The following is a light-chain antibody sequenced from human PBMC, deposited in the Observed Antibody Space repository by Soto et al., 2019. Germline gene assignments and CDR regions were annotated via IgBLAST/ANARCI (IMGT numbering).Light chain of an antibody. J-gene: IGKJ4*01. Sequence: EIVLTQSPATLSLSPGERATLSCRASQSVSSYLAWYQQKPGQAPRLLIYDASNRATGIPARFSGSGSGTDVRPTISRLEPGDFAVYYCQKRSNWPITFGGGTKVEIK. CDR3: QKRSNWPIT. V-gene: IGKV3-11*01. CDR2: DAS. CDR1: QSVSSY.